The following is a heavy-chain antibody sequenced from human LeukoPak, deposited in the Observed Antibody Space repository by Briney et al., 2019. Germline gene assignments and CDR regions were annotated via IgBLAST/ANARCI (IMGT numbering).Heavy chain of an antibody. D-gene: IGHD2-15*01. J-gene: IGHJ4*02. CDR1: GFTFSDAW. V-gene: IGHV3-15*01. Sequence: GGSLRLSCVGSGFTFSDAWMSWVRQAPGKGLEWVGRIKSKSDGGTIDYAAPVKGRFTISRDDSRNTLYLQMNSLETEDTAVYYCTTRRQDGWWGQGTLVTVS. CDR3: TTRRQDGW. CDR2: IKSKSDGGTI.